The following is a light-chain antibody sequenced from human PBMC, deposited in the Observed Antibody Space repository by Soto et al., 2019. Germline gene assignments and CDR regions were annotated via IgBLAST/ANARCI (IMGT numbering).Light chain of an antibody. CDR3: AALDDSLNGLV. CDR2: SNN. CDR1: SSNIGSHT. J-gene: IGLJ2*01. V-gene: IGLV1-44*01. Sequence: QSVLTQPPSASGTPGQRVTISCSGSSSNIGSHTVNWYQQLPGTAPKLLIYSNNQRPSGVPDRFSGSKSGTSASLAISGLQSEDDADYYCAALDDSLNGLVFGGGTKLTVL.